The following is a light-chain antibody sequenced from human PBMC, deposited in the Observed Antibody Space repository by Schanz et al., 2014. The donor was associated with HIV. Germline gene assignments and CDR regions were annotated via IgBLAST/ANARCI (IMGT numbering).Light chain of an antibody. V-gene: IGLV4-69*01. Sequence: QPVLTQSPSASASLGASVKLTCTLSSGHSSYAIAWHQQQPETGPRYLMKLNSDGSHSKGDGIPDRFSGSSSGAERYLTISSLQSEDEADYYCQTWGAGIVVFGGGTKLTV. CDR2: LNSDGSH. CDR1: SGHSSYA. CDR3: QTWGAGIVV. J-gene: IGLJ3*02.